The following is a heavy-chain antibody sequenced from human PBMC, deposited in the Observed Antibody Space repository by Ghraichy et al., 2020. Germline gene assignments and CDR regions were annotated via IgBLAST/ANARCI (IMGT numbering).Heavy chain of an antibody. CDR2: IYTSGST. J-gene: IGHJ4*02. D-gene: IGHD6-6*01. CDR3: ARHYEYSSPWTYYFDY. Sequence: SETLSLTCTVSGGSISSYYWSWIRQPPGKGLEWIGYIYTSGSTNYNPSLKSRVTISVDTSKNQFSLKLSSVTAADTAVYYCARHYEYSSPWTYYFDYWGQGTLVTVSS. CDR1: GGSISSYY. V-gene: IGHV4-4*09.